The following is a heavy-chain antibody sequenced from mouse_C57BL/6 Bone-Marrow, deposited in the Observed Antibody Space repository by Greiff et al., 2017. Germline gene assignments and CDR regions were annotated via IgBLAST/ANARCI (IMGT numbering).Heavy chain of an antibody. CDR3: TRSVYYYAMDY. V-gene: IGHV1-15*01. Sequence: QVQLKQSGAELVRPGASVTLSCKASGYTFTDYEMHWVKQTPVPGLEWIGAIDPETGGTAYNQKFKGKAILTADKSSSTAYMALRSLTSEDSAVYYCTRSVYYYAMDYWGQGTSVTVSS. J-gene: IGHJ4*01. CDR1: GYTFTDYE. CDR2: IDPETGGT.